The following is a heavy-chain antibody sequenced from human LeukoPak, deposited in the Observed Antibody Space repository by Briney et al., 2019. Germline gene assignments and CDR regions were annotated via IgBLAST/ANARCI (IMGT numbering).Heavy chain of an antibody. CDR3: ARGYGSGSYYNGLGYFDY. CDR2: MNPNSGNT. D-gene: IGHD3-10*01. CDR1: GYTFTSYD. V-gene: IGHV1-8*03. J-gene: IGHJ4*02. Sequence: ASVKVSCKASGYTFTSYDINWVRQATGQGLEWMGWMNPNSGNTGYAQKFQGRVTITRNTFISTAYMELSSLRSEDTAVYYCARGYGSGSYYNGLGYFDYWGQGTLVTVSS.